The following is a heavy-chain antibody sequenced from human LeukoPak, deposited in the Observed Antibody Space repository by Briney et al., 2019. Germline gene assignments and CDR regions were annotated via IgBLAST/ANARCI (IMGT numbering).Heavy chain of an antibody. CDR3: ARGSVTMVD. CDR2: INHSGST. V-gene: IGHV4-34*01. D-gene: IGHD3-10*01. Sequence: SETLSLTCAVYGGSFSGYYWSWIRQPPGKGLEWIGEINHSGSTNYNPSLKSRVTISVDTSKNLFSLKLRSVTAADTAVYYCARGSVTMVDWGQGTLVTVSS. J-gene: IGHJ4*02. CDR1: GGSFSGYY.